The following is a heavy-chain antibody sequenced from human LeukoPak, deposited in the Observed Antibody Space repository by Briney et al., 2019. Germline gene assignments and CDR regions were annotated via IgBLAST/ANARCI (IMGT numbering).Heavy chain of an antibody. CDR3: ARGPPNWGYDY. V-gene: IGHV1-8*01. CDR2: MSPNSGDT. J-gene: IGHJ4*02. CDR1: GYTFTSYD. D-gene: IGHD7-27*01. Sequence: ASVKVPCKASGYTFTSYDFDWVRQATGQRPEWMGWMSPNSGDTGYAQKFQDRVTMTRNTSISTAYMELSSLRSDDTAVYYCARGPPNWGYDYWGPGTLVTVSS.